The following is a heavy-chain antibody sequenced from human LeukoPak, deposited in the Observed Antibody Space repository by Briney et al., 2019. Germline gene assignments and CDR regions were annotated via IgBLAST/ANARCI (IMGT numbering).Heavy chain of an antibody. CDR3: AREAAYYNSGSRPIDS. CDR2: IWNSGST. Sequence: SETLSLTCSASGGSVSIGTYYWSWIRQPPGKGLEWIGYIWNSGSTKYNPSLKSRVTISVDTSKNQFSLKLSSVTAADTAVYYCAREAAYYNSGSRPIDSWGQGTLVTVSS. CDR1: GGSVSIGTYY. V-gene: IGHV4-61*01. D-gene: IGHD3-10*01. J-gene: IGHJ4*02.